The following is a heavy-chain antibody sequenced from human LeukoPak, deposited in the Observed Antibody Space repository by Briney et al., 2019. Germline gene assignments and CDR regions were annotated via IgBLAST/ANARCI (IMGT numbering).Heavy chain of an antibody. D-gene: IGHD1-1*01. Sequence: PSETLSLTCTVSGGSISSYYWSWIQQPPGKGLEWIGYIYYSGSTNCNPSLKSRVTISLDTSKNQFSLKLSSVTAADTAVYYCARDSGPGVLFYWGQGTLVTVSS. V-gene: IGHV4-59*01. J-gene: IGHJ4*02. CDR1: GGSISSYY. CDR2: IYYSGST. CDR3: ARDSGPGVLFY.